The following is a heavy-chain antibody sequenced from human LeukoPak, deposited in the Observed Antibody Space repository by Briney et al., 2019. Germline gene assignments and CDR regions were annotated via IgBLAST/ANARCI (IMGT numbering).Heavy chain of an antibody. CDR1: GYTFTTYG. CDR3: ARSPRDSSGYYYVGTLDI. J-gene: IGHJ3*02. D-gene: IGHD3-22*01. CDR2: ISAYNGNT. Sequence: ASVKVSCKPSGYTFTTYGITWVRQAPGQGLEWMGWISAYNGNTNYAQKLQGRVTMTTDTSTSTAYMELRSLRSDDTAVYFCARSPRDSSGYYYVGTLDIWGQGTMVTVSS. V-gene: IGHV1-18*01.